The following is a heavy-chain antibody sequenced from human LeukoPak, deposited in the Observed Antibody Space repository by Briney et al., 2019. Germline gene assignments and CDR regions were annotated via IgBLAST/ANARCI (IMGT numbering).Heavy chain of an antibody. Sequence: GGFLRLSCAASGFTVSTNYMSWVRQAPGKGLEWVSVIYSGGSTYYADSVKGRFTITRDNSKNTLYLQMNSLRAEDTAVYYCAREYSSSSGDYWGQGTLVTVSS. D-gene: IGHD6-6*01. CDR2: IYSGGST. V-gene: IGHV3-66*01. CDR1: GFTVSTNY. CDR3: AREYSSSSGDY. J-gene: IGHJ4*02.